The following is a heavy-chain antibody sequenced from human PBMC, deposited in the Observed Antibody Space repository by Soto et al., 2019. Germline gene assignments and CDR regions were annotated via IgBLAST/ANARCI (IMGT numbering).Heavy chain of an antibody. J-gene: IGHJ4*02. CDR1: GFTFCSYG. CDR3: ARGIWLQLGPDY. D-gene: IGHD2-21*01. Sequence: PGGSLTLSCAASGFTFCSYGMHWVRQAPGKGLEWVAVIWYDGSNKNYADSVKGRFIISRDNTRSTLFLEMNSLSAEDTAMYYCARGIWLQLGPDYWGQGTLVTVAS. V-gene: IGHV3-33*01. CDR2: IWYDGSNK.